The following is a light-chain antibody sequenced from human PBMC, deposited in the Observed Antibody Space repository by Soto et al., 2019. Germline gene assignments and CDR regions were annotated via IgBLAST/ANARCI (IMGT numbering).Light chain of an antibody. CDR1: QSLMHSNGNNY. CDR3: LQALQTPST. CDR2: LAS. J-gene: IGKJ5*01. V-gene: IGKV2-28*01. Sequence: DLVMTQSPLSLPVTPGEPASISCRSSQSLMHSNGNNYVDWYLQKPGQAPQLLLYLASNRASGVPDRINGSGSGTDVTLKSSRGEAEDVGLYYCLQALQTPSTLGQGTRLEIK.